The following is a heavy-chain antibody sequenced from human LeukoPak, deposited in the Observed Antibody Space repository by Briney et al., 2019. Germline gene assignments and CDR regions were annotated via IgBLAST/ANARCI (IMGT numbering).Heavy chain of an antibody. Sequence: GASVKVSCKAPGYTFTSYYMHWVRQAPGQGLEWMGIINPSGGSTSYAQKFQGRVTMTRDTSTSTVYMELSSLRSEDTAVYYCARPRGDYYDSSGYEFDYWGQGTLVTVSS. J-gene: IGHJ4*02. CDR3: ARPRGDYYDSSGYEFDY. V-gene: IGHV1-46*01. D-gene: IGHD3-22*01. CDR1: GYTFTSYY. CDR2: INPSGGST.